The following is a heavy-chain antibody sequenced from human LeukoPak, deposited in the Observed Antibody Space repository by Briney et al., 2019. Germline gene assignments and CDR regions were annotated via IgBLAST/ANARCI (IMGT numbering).Heavy chain of an antibody. CDR3: ARDLNSGSYYRYYGMDV. V-gene: IGHV4-4*07. J-gene: IGHJ6*02. CDR1: GGSISSYY. Sequence: PPETLSLTCTVSGGSISSYYWSWIRQPAGKGLEWIGRIYTSGSTNYNPSLKSRVTMSVDTSKNQFSLKLSSVTAADTAVYYCARDLNSGSYYRYYGMDVWGQGTTVTVSS. D-gene: IGHD1-26*01. CDR2: IYTSGST.